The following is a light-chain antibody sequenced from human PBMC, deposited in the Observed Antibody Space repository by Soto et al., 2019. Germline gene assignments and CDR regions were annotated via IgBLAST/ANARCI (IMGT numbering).Light chain of an antibody. CDR2: AAS. Sequence: DIQMTQSPSSLSASVGDRVTITCRASQGITTYLAWYQQKPGKVPKLLIYAASSLQSVVPYRFSGSGSGTDCTLTISSLQPEDVGTYYCQKYNSAPWTFGQGTKVEVQ. CDR3: QKYNSAPWT. CDR1: QGITTY. V-gene: IGKV1-27*01. J-gene: IGKJ1*01.